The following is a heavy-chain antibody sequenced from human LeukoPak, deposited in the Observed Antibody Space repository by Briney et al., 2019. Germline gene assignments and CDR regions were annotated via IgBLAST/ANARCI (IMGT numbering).Heavy chain of an antibody. Sequence: GGSLRLSCEVSGFTFSNYWMHWVRQAPGKGLVWVSRISNDGITTTYADSVKGRFTISRDNAKNSLFLHMNSLRAEDTAVYYCARAGISGYDILQNFWGQGTLATVSS. D-gene: IGHD3-9*01. V-gene: IGHV3-74*03. J-gene: IGHJ4*02. CDR3: ARAGISGYDILQNF. CDR1: GFTFSNYW. CDR2: ISNDGITT.